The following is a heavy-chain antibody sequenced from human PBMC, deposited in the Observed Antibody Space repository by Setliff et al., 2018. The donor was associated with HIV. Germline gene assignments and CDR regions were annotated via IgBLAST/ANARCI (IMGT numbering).Heavy chain of an antibody. Sequence: ASVKVSCKASGYTFTSYAVNWVRQAPGQGLEWVGWIHTNTGDPTYAQGFTGRFVFSFDTSVSTAYLQINSLNPDDGAVYYCAVDRHAFDIWGQGTVVTVSS. CDR2: IHTNTGDP. J-gene: IGHJ3*02. V-gene: IGHV7-4-1*02. D-gene: IGHD5-12*01. CDR1: GYTFTSYA. CDR3: AVDRHAFDI.